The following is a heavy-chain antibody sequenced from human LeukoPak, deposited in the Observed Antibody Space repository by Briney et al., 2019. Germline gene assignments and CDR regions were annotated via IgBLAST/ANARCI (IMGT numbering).Heavy chain of an antibody. J-gene: IGHJ4*02. V-gene: IGHV1-18*01. CDR3: ARGPAIVVVVAATPRPYFDY. D-gene: IGHD2-15*01. Sequence: ASVKVSCKASGYTFTSYGINWVRQAPGQGLEWMGWISAYNGNTNYAQKLQGRVTMTTDTSTSTAYMELRSLRSDDTAVYYCARGPAIVVVVAATPRPYFDYWGQGTLVTVSS. CDR2: ISAYNGNT. CDR1: GYTFTSYG.